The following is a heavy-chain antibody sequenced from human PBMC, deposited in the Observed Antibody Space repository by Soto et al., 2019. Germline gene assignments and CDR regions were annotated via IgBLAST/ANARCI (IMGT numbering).Heavy chain of an antibody. Sequence: GGSLRLSCAAPGFTFSSYYMHWVRQAPGKGLEWVAVISYDGSNKYYADSVKGRFTISRDNSKNSLYLQMNSLRAEDTAVYYCARACGDCYVYYYYGMDVWGQGTTVTVSS. J-gene: IGHJ6*02. CDR2: ISYDGSNK. CDR1: GFTFSSYY. V-gene: IGHV3-30*03. D-gene: IGHD2-21*02. CDR3: ARACGDCYVYYYYGMDV.